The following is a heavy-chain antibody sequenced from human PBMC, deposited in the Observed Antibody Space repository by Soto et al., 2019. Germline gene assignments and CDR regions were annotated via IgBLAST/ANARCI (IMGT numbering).Heavy chain of an antibody. J-gene: IGHJ6*02. CDR3: AKVPCILPYYYGMDV. D-gene: IGHD1-20*01. Sequence: QVQLVQSGAEVKKPGSSVKVSCKASGGTFSSYAISWVRQAPGQGLEWMGGIIPIFVTANYAQKFQGRVTITADESTSTAYMELSSMRSEDTAVYYCAKVPCILPYYYGMDVWCQGTTVTVSS. CDR2: IIPIFVTA. CDR1: GGTFSSYA. V-gene: IGHV1-69*01.